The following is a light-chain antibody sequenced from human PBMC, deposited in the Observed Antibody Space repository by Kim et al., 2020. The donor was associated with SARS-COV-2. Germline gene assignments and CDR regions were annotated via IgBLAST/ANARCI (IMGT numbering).Light chain of an antibody. CDR3: QQYTSYPIT. V-gene: IGKV1-16*01. CDR2: SVS. CDR1: QGINNY. J-gene: IGKJ5*01. Sequence: SSVEHRVTITFRASQGINNYLASFHQKPGKAPKSLIYSVSSLQSGVPSRFSGSGSGTDFTLTISSLQPEDFATYYCQQYTSYPITFGQGTRLEIK.